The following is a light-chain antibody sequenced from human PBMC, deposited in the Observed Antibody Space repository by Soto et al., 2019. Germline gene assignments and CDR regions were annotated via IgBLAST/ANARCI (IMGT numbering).Light chain of an antibody. V-gene: IGLV2-8*01. CDR1: YSDIGDYNY. CDR3: SSYSATNSNVI. CDR2: EVS. J-gene: IGLJ2*01. Sequence: QSALTQPPSASGSPGQSVTISCAGTYSDIGDYNYVSWYQQHPGKVPKLIISEVSKRPSGVPDRFSGSKSGYTASLTVSDLQPADEAVYYCSSYSATNSNVIFGGGTKVTV.